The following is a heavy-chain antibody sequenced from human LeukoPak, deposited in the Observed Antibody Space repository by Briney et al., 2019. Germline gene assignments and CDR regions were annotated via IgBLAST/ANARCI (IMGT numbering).Heavy chain of an antibody. CDR2: INGDGGSR. CDR3: ARGMVRGVIIAGY. CDR1: GFTFSTYW. V-gene: IGHV3-74*01. Sequence: GGSLRLSCAASGFTFSTYWMHWVRQAPGKGLVWVSRINGDGGSRNYADSVKGRFTISRDNAKNTLYLQMNSLRAEDTAVYYCARGMVRGVIIAGYWGQGTLVTVSS. J-gene: IGHJ4*02. D-gene: IGHD3-10*01.